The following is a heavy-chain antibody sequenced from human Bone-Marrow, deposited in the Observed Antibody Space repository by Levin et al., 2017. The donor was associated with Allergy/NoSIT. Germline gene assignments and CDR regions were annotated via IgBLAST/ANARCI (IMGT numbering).Heavy chain of an antibody. V-gene: IGHV3-33*01. D-gene: IGHD6-25*01. CDR3: VRRGEIAAAQYFEY. CDR2: IWYDGSNK. CDR1: GFIFSSYG. Sequence: QAGGSLRLSCAASGFIFSSYGMHWVRQAPGKGLEWVAVIWYDGSNKYYADSVKGRFTISRDNPKNTLYLQMDSLRDEDTAVYYCVRRGEIAAAQYFEYWGQGTLVTVSS. J-gene: IGHJ4*02.